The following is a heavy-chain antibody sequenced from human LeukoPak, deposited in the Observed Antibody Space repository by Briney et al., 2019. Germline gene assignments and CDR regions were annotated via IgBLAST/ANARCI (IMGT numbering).Heavy chain of an antibody. CDR1: GFTFGSYA. D-gene: IGHD2/OR15-2a*01. CDR3: VKGAESYCDSRSDY. CDR2: MSNTGGKT. V-gene: IGHV3-64D*09. Sequence: GGSLRLSCSASGFTFGSYAMHWVRQAPGKGLEYVSAMSNTGGKTYYADSMKGRVIISRDNSKNTVYLQLSSLTAEDTAVYFCVKGAESYCDSRSDYWGQGTLVTVSS. J-gene: IGHJ4*02.